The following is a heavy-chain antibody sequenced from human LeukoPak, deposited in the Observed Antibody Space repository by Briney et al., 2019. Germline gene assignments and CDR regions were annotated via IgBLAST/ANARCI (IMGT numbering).Heavy chain of an antibody. CDR3: ARDGSDIVLMVYSPRFDY. J-gene: IGHJ4*02. CDR2: IGDTGVIR. CDR1: GFTFSNYA. Sequence: PGGSLRLSCAASGFTFSNYAMRWVRQAPGKGLEWVSAIGDTGVIRVYADSVKGRFTISRDNSKNTLYLQMNSLRAEDTAVYYCARDGSDIVLMVYSPRFDYWGQGTLVTVSS. D-gene: IGHD2-8*01. V-gene: IGHV3-23*01.